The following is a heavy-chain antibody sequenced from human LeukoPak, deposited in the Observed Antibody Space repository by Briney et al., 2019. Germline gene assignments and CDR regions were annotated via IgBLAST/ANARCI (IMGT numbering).Heavy chain of an antibody. D-gene: IGHD6-19*01. J-gene: IGHJ4*02. Sequence: SQTLSLTCAVSGGSISSGGYSWSWIRQPPGKGLEWIGYIYHSGSTYYNPSLKSRVTISVDRSKNQFSLKLSPVTAADTAVYYCARAPRTKGWYEGVYFDYWGQGTLVTVSS. CDR3: ARAPRTKGWYEGVYFDY. CDR2: IYHSGST. CDR1: GGSISSGGYS. V-gene: IGHV4-30-2*01.